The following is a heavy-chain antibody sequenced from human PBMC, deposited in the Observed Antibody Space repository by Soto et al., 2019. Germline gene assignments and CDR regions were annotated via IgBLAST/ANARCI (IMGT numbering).Heavy chain of an antibody. D-gene: IGHD2-15*01. CDR2: IYYSGST. CDR3: AGRGDCSGGSCYSVWGLAYYMDV. J-gene: IGHJ6*03. V-gene: IGHV4-59*08. Sequence: SETLSLTCTVSGGSISSYYWSWIRQPPGKGLEWIGYIYYSGSTNYNPSLKSRVTISVDTSKNQFSLKLSSVTAADTAVYYCAGRGDCSGGSCYSVWGLAYYMDVWGKGTTVTVSS. CDR1: GGSISSYY.